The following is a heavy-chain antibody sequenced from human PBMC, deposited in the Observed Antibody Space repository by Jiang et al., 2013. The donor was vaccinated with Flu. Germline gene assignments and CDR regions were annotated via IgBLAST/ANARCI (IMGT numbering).Heavy chain of an antibody. V-gene: IGHV3-30*04. Sequence: FSSYAMHWVRQAQARGWSGWQLYHMNGSNKYYADSVKGRFTISRDNSKNTLYLQMNSLRAEDTAVYYCARESLVVVVVAAHYFDYWGQGTLVTVSS. D-gene: IGHD2-15*01. CDR1: FSSYA. J-gene: IGHJ4*02. CDR3: ARESLVVVVVAAHYFDY. CDR2: YHMNGSNK.